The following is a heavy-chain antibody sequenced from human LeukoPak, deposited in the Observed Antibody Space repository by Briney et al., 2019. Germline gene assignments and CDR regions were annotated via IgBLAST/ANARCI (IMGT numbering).Heavy chain of an antibody. Sequence: GGSLRLSCAASGFTVSSNYMSWVRQAPGKGLEWVSVIYSGGSTYYADSVKGRFTISRDNSKNTLYLQMNSLRAGDTAVYYCASSGSYYEGMHAFDIWGQGTMVTVSS. V-gene: IGHV3-53*01. D-gene: IGHD1-26*01. CDR2: IYSGGST. CDR3: ASSGSYYEGMHAFDI. J-gene: IGHJ3*02. CDR1: GFTVSSNY.